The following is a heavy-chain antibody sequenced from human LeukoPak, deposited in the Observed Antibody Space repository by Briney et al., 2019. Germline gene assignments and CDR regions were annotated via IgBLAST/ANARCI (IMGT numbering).Heavy chain of an antibody. CDR1: GYTFTGYY. J-gene: IGHJ4*02. Sequence: GASVRVSCKASGYTFTGYYIHWVRQAPGQGFEWMAWINPDSGDSYSAPKFQGRVTMTRDTSISTASMEVSWLTSDDTAVYYCATGVATAFTYWGQGTLVTVSS. D-gene: IGHD5-12*01. V-gene: IGHV1-2*02. CDR3: ATGVATAFTY. CDR2: INPDSGDS.